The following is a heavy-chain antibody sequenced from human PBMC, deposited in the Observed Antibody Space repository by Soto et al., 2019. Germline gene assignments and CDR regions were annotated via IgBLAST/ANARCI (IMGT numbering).Heavy chain of an antibody. Sequence: GTSVKVSCEVSGYSLTELSMHWVRQAPGKGLEWMGGFDPEDGETIYAQKFQGRVTMTEDTSTDTAYMELSSLRSEDTAVYYCATSTHLRITMIVVVITPDAFDIWGQGTMVTVS. CDR1: GYSLTELS. CDR2: FDPEDGET. D-gene: IGHD3-22*01. J-gene: IGHJ3*02. V-gene: IGHV1-24*01. CDR3: ATSTHLRITMIVVVITPDAFDI.